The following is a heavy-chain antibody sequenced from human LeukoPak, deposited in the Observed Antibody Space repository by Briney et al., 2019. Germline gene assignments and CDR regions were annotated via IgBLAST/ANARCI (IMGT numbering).Heavy chain of an antibody. CDR3: ARADGSGSYYGMDV. V-gene: IGHV1-2*04. J-gene: IGHJ6*02. CDR1: GYTFTGYY. Sequence: ASVKVSCKASGYTFTGYYMHWVRQAPGQGLEWMGWINPNSGGTNYAQKFQGWVTMTRDTSISTAYMELSRLRSDDTAVYYCARADGSGSYYGMDVWGQGTTVTVSS. D-gene: IGHD3-10*01. CDR2: INPNSGGT.